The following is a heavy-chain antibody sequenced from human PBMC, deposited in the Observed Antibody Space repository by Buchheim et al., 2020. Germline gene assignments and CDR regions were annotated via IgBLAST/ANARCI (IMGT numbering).Heavy chain of an antibody. Sequence: QVQLVETGGGVVQPGRSLRLSCAASGFTFSSHAMHWVRQAPGKGLEWVAFIWYDGSNRHYADSVKGRFTVSRDNSKNTLVLQMNSLRAEDTAVYYCAKGSAYGGREGYFDYWGQGTL. CDR2: IWYDGSNR. D-gene: IGHD4-23*01. J-gene: IGHJ4*02. CDR3: AKGSAYGGREGYFDY. V-gene: IGHV3-33*06. CDR1: GFTFSSHA.